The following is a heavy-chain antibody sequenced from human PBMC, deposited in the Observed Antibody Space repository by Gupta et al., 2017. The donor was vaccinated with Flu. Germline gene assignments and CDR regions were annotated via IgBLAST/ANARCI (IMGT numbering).Heavy chain of an antibody. J-gene: IGHJ4*02. Sequence: EVQLVEPGGGLVQPGCSLRLPCAGSGFTFDDYAMHWVRQAPGKGLEWVAVISWKSGSIGDADSVKGRFTISRDNAKNSLYLQMNSLRAEDTALYYCAKAISRGYCSSTSCFPDHWGQGTLVTVSS. CDR2: ISWKSGSI. CDR3: AKAISRGYCSSTSCFPDH. CDR1: GFTFDDYA. V-gene: IGHV3-9*01. D-gene: IGHD2-2*01.